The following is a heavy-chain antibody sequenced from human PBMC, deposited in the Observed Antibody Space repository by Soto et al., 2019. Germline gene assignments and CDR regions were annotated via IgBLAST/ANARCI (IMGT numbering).Heavy chain of an antibody. CDR2: INPSGGST. D-gene: IGHD3-22*01. J-gene: IGHJ4*02. V-gene: IGHV1-46*01. CDR1: GYTFTSYY. CDR3: ARGPYYYDSSGYSCDF. Sequence: QVQLVQSGAEVKKPGASVKVSCKASGYTFTSYYMHWVRQAPGKGLEWMGIINPSGGSTSSAQKIEGRVTMTRGRSPSTVYMALSSLGSEDTAVNYCARGPYYYDSSGYSCDFWGPGTLVPGSS.